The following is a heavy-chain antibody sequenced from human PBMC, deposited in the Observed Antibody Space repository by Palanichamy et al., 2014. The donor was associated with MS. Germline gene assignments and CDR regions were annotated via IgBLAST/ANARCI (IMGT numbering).Heavy chain of an antibody. CDR1: GFTFSGSA. V-gene: IGHV3-73*02. D-gene: IGHD2-2*03. Sequence: EVQLVESGGGLVQPGGSLKLSCAASGFTFSGSAMHWVRQASGKGLEWVGRIRSKANSYATAYAASVKGRFTISRDDSKNTAYLQMNSLKTEDTAVYYCTRPGGYCSSTSCPDYWGQGTLVTVSS. J-gene: IGHJ4*02. CDR3: TRPGGYCSSTSCPDY. CDR2: IRSKANSYAT.